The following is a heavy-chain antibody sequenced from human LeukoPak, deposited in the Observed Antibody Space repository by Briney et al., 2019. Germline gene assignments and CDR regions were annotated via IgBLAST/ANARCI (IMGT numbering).Heavy chain of an antibody. CDR1: GFTFSSYA. V-gene: IGHV3-23*01. J-gene: IGHJ4*02. Sequence: GGSLRLSCAASGFTFSSYAMSWVRQAPGKGLEWVSAISGSGGSTYYADSVKGRFTISRDNSKNTLYLQMDSLRAEDTAVYYCAKGDNYYDSSGYYYVRALFDYWGQGTLVTVSS. CDR3: AKGDNYYDSSGYYYVRALFDY. CDR2: ISGSGGST. D-gene: IGHD3-22*01.